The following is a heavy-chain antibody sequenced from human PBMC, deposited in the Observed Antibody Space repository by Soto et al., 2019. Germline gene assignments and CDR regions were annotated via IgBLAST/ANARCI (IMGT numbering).Heavy chain of an antibody. V-gene: IGHV1-18*01. CDR1: GYTFTSYG. Sequence: GASVKVSCTASGYTFTSYGISWVRQAPGQGLEWMGWISAYNGNTNYAQKLQGRVTMTTDTSTSTAYMELRSLRSDDTAVYYCARVGLYCSSTSCHQYFGHYYGMDVWGQGTTVTVSS. CDR3: ARVGLYCSSTSCHQYFGHYYGMDV. CDR2: ISAYNGNT. D-gene: IGHD2-2*01. J-gene: IGHJ6*02.